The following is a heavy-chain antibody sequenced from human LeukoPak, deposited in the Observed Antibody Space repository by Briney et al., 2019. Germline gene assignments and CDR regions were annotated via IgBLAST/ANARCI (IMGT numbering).Heavy chain of an antibody. CDR1: GFTFSSYW. Sequence: GGSLRLSCAASGFTFSSYWMHRVRQPPGKGLVWVSRINSDGSSTNYADSVKGRFTISRDNAKNTLYLQMNSLRAEDTAVYFCTKSNGLDVWGQGTTVTVSS. J-gene: IGHJ6*02. V-gene: IGHV3-74*01. CDR2: INSDGSST. CDR3: TKSNGLDV. D-gene: IGHD2-8*01.